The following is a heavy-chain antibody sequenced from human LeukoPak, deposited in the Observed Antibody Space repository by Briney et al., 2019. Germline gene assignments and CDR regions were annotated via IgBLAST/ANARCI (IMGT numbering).Heavy chain of an antibody. D-gene: IGHD5-18*01. CDR3: ARDLGSYGSVDAFDI. J-gene: IGHJ3*02. V-gene: IGHV3-53*01. CDR2: IYSGGST. CDR1: GFTVSSNY. Sequence: PGGSLRLSCAASGFTVSSNYMSWVRQAPGKGLEWVSVIYSGGSTYYADSVKGRFTISRDNSKNTLYLQMNSLRGEDTAVYYCARDLGSYGSVDAFDIWGQGTMVTVSS.